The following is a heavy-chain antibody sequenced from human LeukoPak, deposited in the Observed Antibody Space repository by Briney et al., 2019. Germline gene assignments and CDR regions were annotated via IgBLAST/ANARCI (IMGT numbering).Heavy chain of an antibody. Sequence: GGSLRLSCAASGFTFSSYSMNWVRQAPGKGLEWVSYISSSSSTIYYADSVKGRFTISGDNAKNSLYLQMNSLRAEDTAVYYCARDALNYYDSSGYIDYWGQGTLVTVSS. D-gene: IGHD3-22*01. CDR3: ARDALNYYDSSGYIDY. V-gene: IGHV3-48*01. CDR2: ISSSSSTI. CDR1: GFTFSSYS. J-gene: IGHJ4*02.